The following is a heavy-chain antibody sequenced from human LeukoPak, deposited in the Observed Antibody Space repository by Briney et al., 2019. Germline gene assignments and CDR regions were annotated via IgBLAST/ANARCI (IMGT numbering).Heavy chain of an antibody. CDR3: AKDALHSTTYYYDSSGYPDY. D-gene: IGHD3-22*01. V-gene: IGHV3-9*01. CDR2: ISWNSGSI. CDR1: GFTFDDYS. Sequence: GGSLRLSCAASGFTFDDYSMHWVRQAPGKGLEWVSGISWNSGSIGYADSVKGRLTSSRDNAKNSLYLQMNSLRAEDTALYYCAKDALHSTTYYYDSSGYPDYWGQGTLVTVSS. J-gene: IGHJ4*02.